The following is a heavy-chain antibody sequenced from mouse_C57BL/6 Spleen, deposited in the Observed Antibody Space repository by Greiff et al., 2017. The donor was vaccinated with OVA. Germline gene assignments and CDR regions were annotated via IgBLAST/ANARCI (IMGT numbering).Heavy chain of an antibody. J-gene: IGHJ4*01. V-gene: IGHV1-64*01. CDR3: ANQLGQGYAMDY. CDR2: IHPNSGST. Sequence: VQLQQPGAELVKPGASVKLSCKASGYTFTSYWMHWVKQRPGQGLEWIGMIHPNSGSTNYNEKFKSKATLTVDKSSSTAYMQLSSLTSEDSAVYYCANQLGQGYAMDYWGQGTSVTVSS. D-gene: IGHD4-1*02. CDR1: GYTFTSYW.